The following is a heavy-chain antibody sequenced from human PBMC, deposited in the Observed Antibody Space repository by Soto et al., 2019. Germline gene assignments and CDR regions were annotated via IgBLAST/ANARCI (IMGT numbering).Heavy chain of an antibody. D-gene: IGHD6-6*01. J-gene: IGHJ5*02. V-gene: IGHV1-69*06. CDR3: ARTRSRAPIAARPGWFDP. CDR2: IIPIFGTA. CDR1: GDTFSSYA. Sequence: SVKVSCKASGDTFSSYAISWVRQAPGQGLEWMGGIIPIFGTANYAQKFQGRVTITADKSTSTAYMELSSLRSEDTAVYYCARTRSRAPIAARPGWFDPRGQGTLVTVSS.